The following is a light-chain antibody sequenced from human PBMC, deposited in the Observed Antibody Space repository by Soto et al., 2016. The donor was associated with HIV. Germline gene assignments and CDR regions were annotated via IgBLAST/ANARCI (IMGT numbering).Light chain of an antibody. V-gene: IGKV1-27*01. CDR2: AAS. Sequence: DIQMTQSPSSLSASVGDRVTITCRASQDISNSLAWYQQKPGKGPKALIYAASTLQSGVPSRFSGSGSGTDFTLTISSLQPEDVATXYCQKYNSAPWTFGQGTKVDIK. CDR3: QKYNSAPWT. J-gene: IGKJ1*01. CDR1: QDISNS.